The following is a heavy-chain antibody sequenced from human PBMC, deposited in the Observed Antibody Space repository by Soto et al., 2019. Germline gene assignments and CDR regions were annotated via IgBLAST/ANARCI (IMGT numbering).Heavy chain of an antibody. J-gene: IGHJ5*02. CDR1: GGSFSGYY. CDR2: INHSGST. V-gene: IGHV4-34*01. Sequence: KQSPTLSLTCAVYGGSFSGYYWSWIRQPPGKGLEWIGEINHSGSTNYNPSLKSRVTISVDTSKNQFSLKLSSVTAADTAVYYCASYLTTVVTPYWFDPWGQGTLVTVSS. D-gene: IGHD4-17*01. CDR3: ASYLTTVVTPYWFDP.